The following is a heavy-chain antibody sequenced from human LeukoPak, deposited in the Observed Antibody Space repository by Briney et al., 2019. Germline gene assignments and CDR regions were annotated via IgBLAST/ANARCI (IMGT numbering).Heavy chain of an antibody. CDR1: GGSFSGYY. V-gene: IGHV4-34*09. J-gene: IGHJ4*02. Sequence: PSETLSLTCAVYGGSFSGYYWSWIRQPPGKGLEWIGEINHSGSTNYNPSLKSRVTISVDTSKNQFSLKLSSVTAADTAVYYCARESGGHYFDYWGQGTLVTVSS. CDR2: INHSGST. D-gene: IGHD2-15*01. CDR3: ARESGGHYFDY.